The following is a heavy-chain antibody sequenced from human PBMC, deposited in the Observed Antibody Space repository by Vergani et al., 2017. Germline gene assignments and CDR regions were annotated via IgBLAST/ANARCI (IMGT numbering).Heavy chain of an antibody. J-gene: IGHJ5*02. D-gene: IGHD3-22*01. CDR3: ARINYYCSSGYSLTRWHNWFDP. CDR1: GFIFSHYW. Sequence: EVQLVESGGGLVQPGGSLRLSCAASGFIFSHYWMSWVRQAPGKGLEWVANINQDGSEKYYVDSVKGRFTISRDNAKNSLYLQMNSLRAEDTALYYCARINYYCSSGYSLTRWHNWFDPWGQGTLITFSS. CDR2: INQDGSEK. V-gene: IGHV3-7*01.